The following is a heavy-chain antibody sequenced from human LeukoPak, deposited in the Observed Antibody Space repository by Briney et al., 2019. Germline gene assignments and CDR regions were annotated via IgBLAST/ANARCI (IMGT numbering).Heavy chain of an antibody. CDR2: ISSSGSYI. D-gene: IGHD5-18*01. V-gene: IGHV3-21*01. CDR1: RFTFSSYS. CDR3: ARDKGYSYAASDY. Sequence: GGSLRLSCAASRFTFSSYSMNWVRQAPGKGLEWVSSISSSGSYIYYADSVKGRFTISRDNAKNSLYLQMNSLRAEDTAVYYCARDKGYSYAASDYWGQGTLVTVSS. J-gene: IGHJ4*02.